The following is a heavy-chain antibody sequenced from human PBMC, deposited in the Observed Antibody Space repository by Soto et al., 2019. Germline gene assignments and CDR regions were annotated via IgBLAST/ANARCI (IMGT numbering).Heavy chain of an antibody. CDR2: LLHGGTT. CDR1: GDSISSPKW. Sequence: QVQLQESGPGLVKPSGTLSLTCAVSGDSISSPKWWTWLRQPPGKGLEWIGDLLHGGTTNYNPSLKSRVTLSVDTSPNQFSLNLTSVTAAATAIYYCAYSTGWYRHDVWGQGTSVTVSS. CDR3: AYSTGWYRHDV. V-gene: IGHV4-4*02. J-gene: IGHJ3*01. D-gene: IGHD6-19*01.